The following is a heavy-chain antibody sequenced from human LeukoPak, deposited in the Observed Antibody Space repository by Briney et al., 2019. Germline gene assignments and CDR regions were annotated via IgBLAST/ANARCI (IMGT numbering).Heavy chain of an antibody. Sequence: GGSLRLSCVASGFTFSNAWMSWVRQAPGKGLEWVGRIKSKSVGGTINYAAPVKGRFTISRDDSKNTLYLQMNSLKTEDTAVYYCTGETYGDYDFDYWGQGTLVTVSS. CDR2: IKSKSVGGTI. CDR3: TGETYGDYDFDY. CDR1: GFTFSNAW. V-gene: IGHV3-15*01. J-gene: IGHJ4*02. D-gene: IGHD4-17*01.